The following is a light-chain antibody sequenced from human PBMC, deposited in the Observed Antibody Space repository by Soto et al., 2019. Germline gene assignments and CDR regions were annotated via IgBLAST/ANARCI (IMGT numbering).Light chain of an antibody. CDR1: QSITNY. CDR2: DAS. J-gene: IGKJ1*01. CDR3: QQYNIYPWT. V-gene: IGKV1-5*01. Sequence: DIQMTQSPSTLSASVGDRVTITCRTSQSITNYLAWYQHKPGKAPKLLIYDASSLESGVPSMFSGSGSETEFTLTISSLQPDDFATYYCQQYNIYPWTFGQGSRVEIK.